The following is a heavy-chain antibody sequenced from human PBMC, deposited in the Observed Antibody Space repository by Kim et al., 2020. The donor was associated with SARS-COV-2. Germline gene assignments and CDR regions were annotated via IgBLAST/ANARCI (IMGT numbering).Heavy chain of an antibody. CDR3: ARELYSSRFRDYYGMDV. CDR2: INPNSGGT. J-gene: IGHJ6*02. Sequence: ASVKVSCKASGYTFTGYYMHWVRQAPGQGLEWMGWINPNSGGTNYAQKFQGWVTMTRDTSISTAYMELSRLRSDDTAVYYCARELYSSRFRDYYGMDVWGQGTTVTVSS. V-gene: IGHV1-2*04. CDR1: GYTFTGYY. D-gene: IGHD6-13*01.